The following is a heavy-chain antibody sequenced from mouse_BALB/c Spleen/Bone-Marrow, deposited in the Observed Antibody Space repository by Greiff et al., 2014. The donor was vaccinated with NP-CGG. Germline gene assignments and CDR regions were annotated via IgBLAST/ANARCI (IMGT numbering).Heavy chain of an antibody. V-gene: IGHV14-3*02. D-gene: IGHD1-1*01. J-gene: IGHJ3*01. Sequence: EVQGVESGAELVKPGASVKLSCTASGFNIKDTYMHWVKQRPEQGLEWIGRIDPANGNTKYDPKFQGKATLTVDTSSNTAYLQLSSLTSEYTAVYYCAIYYYGSSGFAYWGQGTLVTVSA. CDR2: IDPANGNT. CDR1: GFNIKDTY. CDR3: AIYYYGSSGFAY.